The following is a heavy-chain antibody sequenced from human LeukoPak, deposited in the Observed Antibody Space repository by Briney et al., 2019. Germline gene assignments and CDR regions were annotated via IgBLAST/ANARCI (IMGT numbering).Heavy chain of an antibody. CDR2: IYYSGST. J-gene: IGHJ6*02. CDR1: GGSISSSSYY. CDR3: ARLLLGCSSTSCPSYYYYGMDV. D-gene: IGHD2-2*01. V-gene: IGHV4-39*01. Sequence: SETLSLTCTVSGGSISSSSYYWGWIRQPPGKGLEWIGSIYYSGSTYHNPSLKSRVTISVDTFKNQFSLKLSSVTAADTAVYYCARLLLGCSSTSCPSYYYYGMDVWGQGTTVTVSS.